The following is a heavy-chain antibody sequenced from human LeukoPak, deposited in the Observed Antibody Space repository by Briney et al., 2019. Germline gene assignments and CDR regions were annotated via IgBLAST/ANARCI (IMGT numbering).Heavy chain of an antibody. CDR2: IYTSGST. CDR1: GGSISSGSYY. D-gene: IGHD1-26*01. V-gene: IGHV4-61*02. CDR3: ASGLVSGGATTFDY. J-gene: IGHJ4*02. Sequence: PSQTLSLTCTVSGGSISSGSYYWRWIRQPAGKGLEWIGRIYTSGSTNYNPSLKSRVTISVDTSKNQFSLKLSSVTAADTAVYYCASGLVSGGATTFDYWGQGTLVTVSS.